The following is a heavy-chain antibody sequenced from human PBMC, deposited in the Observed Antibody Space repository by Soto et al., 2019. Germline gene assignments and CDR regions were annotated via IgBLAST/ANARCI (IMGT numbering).Heavy chain of an antibody. V-gene: IGHV1-46*01. J-gene: IGHJ6*02. CDR3: ARDRAAAAGSYYYGMDV. CDR1: GYTFTSYY. D-gene: IGHD6-13*01. CDR2: INPSGGST. Sequence: ASVKVSCKASGYTFTSYYMHWVRQAPGQGLEWMGIINPSGGSTSYAQKFQGRVTMTRDTSTSTVYMELSSLRSEDTAVYYCARDRAAAAGSYYYGMDVWGQGTTVTVSS.